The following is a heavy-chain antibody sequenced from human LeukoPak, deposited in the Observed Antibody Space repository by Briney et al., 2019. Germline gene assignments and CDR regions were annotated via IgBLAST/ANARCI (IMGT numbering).Heavy chain of an antibody. CDR1: GGTFSSYA. D-gene: IGHD6-13*01. J-gene: IGHJ4*02. CDR2: IIPILGIA. CDR3: ARDGSSSYDY. Sequence: GASVKVSCKASGGTFSSYAISWVRQAPGQGLEWMGRIIPILGIANYAQKFQGRVTITTDESTSTAYMELSSLRSEDTAVYYCARDGSSSYDYWGQGTLVTVSS. V-gene: IGHV1-69*04.